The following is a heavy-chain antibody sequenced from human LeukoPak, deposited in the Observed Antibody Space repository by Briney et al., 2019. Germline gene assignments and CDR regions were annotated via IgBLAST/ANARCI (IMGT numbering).Heavy chain of an antibody. CDR2: IYHSGST. J-gene: IGHJ5*02. D-gene: IGHD2-21*02. CDR3: ARVAYCGGDCQAWYWFDP. CDR1: GFSISSGYY. Sequence: NTSETLSLTCTVSGFSISSGYYWGWIRQPPGKGLEWIANIYHSGSTFYNPSLKSRVTISVDTSKNQFSLKLSSVTAADTAVYYCARVAYCGGDCQAWYWFDPWGQGTLVTVSS. V-gene: IGHV4-38-2*02.